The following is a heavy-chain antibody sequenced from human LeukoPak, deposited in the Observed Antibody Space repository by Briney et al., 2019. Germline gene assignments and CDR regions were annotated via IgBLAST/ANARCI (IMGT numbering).Heavy chain of an antibody. V-gene: IGHV4-30-4*01. CDR2: IYYSGST. CDR1: GGSISSGDYY. CDR3: ARNYYYGSGSYFH. D-gene: IGHD3-10*01. J-gene: IGHJ4*02. Sequence: SRTLSLTCTVSGGSISSGDYYWSWIRQPPGKGLEWIGYIYYSGSTYYNPSLKSRVTISVDTSKNQFSLKLSSVTAADTAVYYCARNYYYGSGSYFHWGQGTLVTVSS.